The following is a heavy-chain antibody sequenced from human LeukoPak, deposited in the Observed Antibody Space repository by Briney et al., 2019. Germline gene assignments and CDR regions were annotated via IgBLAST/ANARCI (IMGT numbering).Heavy chain of an antibody. CDR3: ARLREDIVAPNFDY. CDR1: GGSISSYY. CDR2: IYYSGST. Sequence: SETLSLTCTVSGGSISSYYWSWIRQPPGKGLEWIGSIYYSGSTYYNPSLKSRVTISVDMSKNQFSLKLSSVTAADTAVYYCARLREDIVAPNFDYWGQGTLVTVSS. V-gene: IGHV4-39*07. J-gene: IGHJ4*02. D-gene: IGHD5-12*01.